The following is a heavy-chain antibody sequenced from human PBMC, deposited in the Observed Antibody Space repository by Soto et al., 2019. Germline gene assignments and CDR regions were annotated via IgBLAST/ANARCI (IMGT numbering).Heavy chain of an antibody. J-gene: IGHJ6*02. D-gene: IGHD6-13*01. Sequence: QVQLVQSGAEVKKPGASVKVSCKASGYTFTSYGMSWVRQAPGQRLEWMGWISAYNGNTNYSQKLQGRVTMTTDTVTGTAYKEQRSLRSDDTAVDYCARDGPPLAAADDYYYCGIDVWGQGTTVTVSS. CDR2: ISAYNGNT. V-gene: IGHV1-18*01. CDR1: GYTFTSYG. CDR3: ARDGPPLAAADDYYYCGIDV.